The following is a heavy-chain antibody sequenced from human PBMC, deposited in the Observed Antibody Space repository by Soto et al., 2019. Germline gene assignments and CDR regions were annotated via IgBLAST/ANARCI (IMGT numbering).Heavy chain of an antibody. CDR2: IYYSGST. Sequence: PSETLSLTCTVSGGSISSSSYYWGWIRQPPGKGLEWIGSIYYSGSTYYNPSLKSRVTISVDTSKNQFSLKLSSVTAADTAVYYCASPGRYYYGSGSYFPFDYWGQGTLVTAPQ. J-gene: IGHJ4*02. CDR3: ASPGRYYYGSGSYFPFDY. D-gene: IGHD3-10*01. V-gene: IGHV4-39*01. CDR1: GGSISSSSYY.